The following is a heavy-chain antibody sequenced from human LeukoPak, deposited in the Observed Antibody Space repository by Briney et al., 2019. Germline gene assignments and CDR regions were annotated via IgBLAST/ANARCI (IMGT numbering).Heavy chain of an antibody. CDR1: GFTFSSYA. CDR2: ISYDGSNK. Sequence: GGSLRLSCAASGFTFSSYAMHWVRQAPGKGLEWVAVISYDGSNKYYADSVKGRFTISRDNSKNTLYLQMNSLRAEDTAVYYCARDSVRGSALEGAFDIWGQGTMVTVSS. D-gene: IGHD1-26*01. V-gene: IGHV3-30-3*01. CDR3: ARDSVRGSALEGAFDI. J-gene: IGHJ3*02.